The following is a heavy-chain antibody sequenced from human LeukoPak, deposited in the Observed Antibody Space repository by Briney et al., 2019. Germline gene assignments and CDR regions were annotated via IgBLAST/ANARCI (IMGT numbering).Heavy chain of an antibody. CDR1: GFIFSSYT. J-gene: IGHJ3*02. D-gene: IGHD3-22*01. V-gene: IGHV3-21*01. Sequence: PGGSLRLSCAASGFIFSSYTMNWVRQAPGKGLEWVSLISSSSSYIYYADSVKGRFTISRDNAKDSLYLQMNSLRAEDTAVYYCARDRDYYDRSGYYHDAFDIWGQGTMVTVSS. CDR2: ISSSSSYI. CDR3: ARDRDYYDRSGYYHDAFDI.